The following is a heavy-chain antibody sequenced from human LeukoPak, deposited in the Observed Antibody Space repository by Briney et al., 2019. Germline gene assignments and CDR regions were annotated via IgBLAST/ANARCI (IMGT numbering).Heavy chain of an antibody. CDR1: GGSISTSNYY. V-gene: IGHV4-39*07. CDR3: AAPTEMADAFDI. CDR2: IFYSGST. J-gene: IGHJ3*02. Sequence: SETLSLTCTVSGGSISTSNYYWGWIRQPPGKGLEWIGNIFYSGSTYYSPSLKSRVTISLDTSKNQFSLKLSSVTAADTAVYYCAAPTEMADAFDIWGQGTMVTVSS. D-gene: IGHD5-24*01.